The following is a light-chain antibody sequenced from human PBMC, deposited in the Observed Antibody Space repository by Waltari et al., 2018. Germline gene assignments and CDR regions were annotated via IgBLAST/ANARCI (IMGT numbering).Light chain of an antibody. J-gene: IGLJ2*01. CDR3: QVWDSNTAV. CDR2: RDS. CDR1: NIGSKN. Sequence: SYELTQPLSVSVALGQTARMTWGGNNIGSKNVHGYQQKPGQAPVLVIYRDSNRPSGIPERFSGSNSGNTATLTISRAQAGDEADFYCQVWDSNTAVFGGGTKLTVL. V-gene: IGLV3-9*01.